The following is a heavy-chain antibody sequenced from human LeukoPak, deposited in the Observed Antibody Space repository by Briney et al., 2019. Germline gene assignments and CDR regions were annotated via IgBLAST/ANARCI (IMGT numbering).Heavy chain of an antibody. D-gene: IGHD3-22*01. V-gene: IGHV4-38-2*02. Sequence: PSETLSLTCTVSGHSISSGYYWGWIRQPPGKGLEWIGSIYHSGSTYYNLSLKSRVTISVYTSKNQFSLKLRSVTAADTAGYYCAREPRFDSSGYYSDYWGQGTLVTVSS. CDR1: GHSISSGYY. CDR2: IYHSGST. J-gene: IGHJ4*02. CDR3: AREPRFDSSGYYSDY.